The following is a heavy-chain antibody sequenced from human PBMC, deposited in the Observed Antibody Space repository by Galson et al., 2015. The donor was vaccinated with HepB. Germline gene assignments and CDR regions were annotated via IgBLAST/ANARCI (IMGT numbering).Heavy chain of an antibody. CDR3: ARDATYYDFWSGYYGGQFDY. D-gene: IGHD3-3*01. J-gene: IGHJ4*02. Sequence: SLRLSCAASGFTFSDYYMSWIRQAPGKGLEWVSYISSSGCTIYYADSVKGRFTISRDNAKNSLYLQMNSLRAEDTAVYYCARDATYYDFWSGYYGGQFDYWGQGTLVTVSS. CDR2: ISSSGCTI. V-gene: IGHV3-11*01. CDR1: GFTFSDYY.